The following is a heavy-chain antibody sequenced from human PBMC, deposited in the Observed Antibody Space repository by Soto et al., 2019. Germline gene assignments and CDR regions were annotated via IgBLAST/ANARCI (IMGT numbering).Heavy chain of an antibody. CDR1: GGSVSSVNYY. D-gene: IGHD2-15*01. CDR2: IYYSGST. J-gene: IGHJ5*02. V-gene: IGHV4-61*01. CDR3: ATLPPRIEVTVLPIPT. Sequence: PSETLSLTCTVSGGSVSSVNYYWSWIRQPPGKGLEWIGYIYYSGSTNYNPSLKSRVTISVETSKNQFSLKLRSVTAADTAVYYCATLPPRIEVTVLPIPTWGQGTLVTVSS.